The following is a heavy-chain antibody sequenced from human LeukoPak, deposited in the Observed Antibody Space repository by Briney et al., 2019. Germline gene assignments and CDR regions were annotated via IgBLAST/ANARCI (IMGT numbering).Heavy chain of an antibody. V-gene: IGHV3-21*01. J-gene: IGHJ4*02. CDR3: ARDFTYYDSSGHDY. CDR1: GFTFSSYS. CDR2: ISSSSSYI. D-gene: IGHD3-22*01. Sequence: TGGSLRLSCAASGFTFSSYSMNWVRQAPGKGLEWVSSISSSSSYIYYADSVKGRFTISRDNAKNSLYLQMNSLRAEDTAVYYCARDFTYYDSSGHDYWGQGTLVTVSS.